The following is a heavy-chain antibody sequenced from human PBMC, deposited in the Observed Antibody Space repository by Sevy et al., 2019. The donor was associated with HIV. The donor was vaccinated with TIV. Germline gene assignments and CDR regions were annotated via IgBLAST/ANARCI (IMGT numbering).Heavy chain of an antibody. CDR3: AREPIAAAGYYYYGMDV. J-gene: IGHJ6*02. V-gene: IGHV3-33*01. CDR1: GFTFSSYG. D-gene: IGHD6-13*01. CDR2: IWYDGSNK. Sequence: GGSLRLPCAASGFTFSSYGMHWVRQAPGKGLEWVAVIWYDGSNKYYADSVKGRFTISRDNSKNTLYLQMNSLRAEDTAVYYCAREPIAAAGYYYYGMDVWGQGTTVTVSS.